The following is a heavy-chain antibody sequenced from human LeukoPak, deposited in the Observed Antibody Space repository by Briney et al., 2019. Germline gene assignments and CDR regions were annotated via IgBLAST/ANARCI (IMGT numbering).Heavy chain of an antibody. J-gene: IGHJ4*02. CDR2: INPGGGST. D-gene: IGHD3-10*02. CDR3: ARAESVRGVFDY. Sequence: ASVKVSCKASGYTFTSYYMHWVRQAPGQGLEWMGIINPGGGSTSYAQKFQGRVTMTRDTSTSTVYMELSSLRSEDTAVYYCARAESVRGVFDYWGQGTLVTVSS. CDR1: GYTFTSYY. V-gene: IGHV1-46*01.